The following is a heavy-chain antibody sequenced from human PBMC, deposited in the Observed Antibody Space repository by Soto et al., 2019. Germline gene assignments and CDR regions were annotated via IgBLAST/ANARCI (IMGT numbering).Heavy chain of an antibody. CDR2: IIPIFGTA. CDR3: ATSNYGGNSFSFDY. V-gene: IGHV1-69*13. CDR1: GGTFSSYA. Sequence: SVKVSCRASGGTFSSYAISWVRQAPGQGLEWMGGIIPIFGTANYAQKFQGRVTITADESTSTAYMELSSLRSEDTAVYYCATSNYGGNSFSFDYWGQGTLVTVSS. D-gene: IGHD4-17*01. J-gene: IGHJ4*02.